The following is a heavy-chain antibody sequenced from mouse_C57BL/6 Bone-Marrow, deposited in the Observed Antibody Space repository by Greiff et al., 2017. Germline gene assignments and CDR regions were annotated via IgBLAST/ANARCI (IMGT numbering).Heavy chain of an antibody. J-gene: IGHJ4*01. CDR3: ARPYYYYGSSTVGSMDY. Sequence: QVQLQQSGAELMKPGASVKLSCKATGYTFTGYWIEWVKQRPGHGLEWIGEILPGSGSTNYNEKFKGKGTFTAESTYNTDYMQLSSLTTEDSAIYYCARPYYYYGSSTVGSMDYWGQGTSVTVSS. D-gene: IGHD1-1*01. V-gene: IGHV1-9*01. CDR1: GYTFTGYW. CDR2: ILPGSGST.